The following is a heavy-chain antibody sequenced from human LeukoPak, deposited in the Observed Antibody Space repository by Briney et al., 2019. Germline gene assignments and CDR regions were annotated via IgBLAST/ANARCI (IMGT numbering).Heavy chain of an antibody. CDR1: GYSISSGYY. V-gene: IGHV4-38-2*02. CDR3: ARLLKDAFDI. J-gene: IGHJ3*02. CDR2: IYHSGST. Sequence: SETLSLTCTVSGYSISSGYYWGWIRQPPGKGLEWIGSIYHSGSTYYNPSLKSRVAISVDTSKNQFSLKLSSVTAADTAVYYCARLLKDAFDIWGQGTMVTVSS. D-gene: IGHD2/OR15-2a*01.